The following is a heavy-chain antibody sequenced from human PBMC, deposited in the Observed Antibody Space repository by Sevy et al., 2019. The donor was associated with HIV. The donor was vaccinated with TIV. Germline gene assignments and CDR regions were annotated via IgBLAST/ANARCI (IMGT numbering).Heavy chain of an antibody. J-gene: IGHJ6*02. CDR1: GGSISSYY. CDR2: IYYSGST. CDR3: ARDRDYDGSGYYYRYYGMDV. V-gene: IGHV4-59*01. D-gene: IGHD3-22*01. Sequence: SETLSLTCTVSGGSISSYYWSWIRQPPGKGLEWIGYIYYSGSTNYNPSLKSRVTISVDTSKNQFSMKLSSVTAAETAVYYCARDRDYDGSGYYYRYYGMDVWGQGTTVTVSS.